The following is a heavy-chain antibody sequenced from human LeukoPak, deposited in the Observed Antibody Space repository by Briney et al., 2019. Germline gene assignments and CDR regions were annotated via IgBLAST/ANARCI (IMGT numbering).Heavy chain of an antibody. V-gene: IGHV1-2*02. D-gene: IGHD2-2*01. Sequence: ASVKVSCKASGYTFTGYYMHWVRQAPGQGLEGMGWINPNSGGKNYAQKFQGRVTMTRDTSISKAYMELRRLRSDDTAVYYCARVVSRYCSSTSCPFDYWGKGPLVTVSS. CDR1: GYTFTGYY. J-gene: IGHJ4*02. CDR3: ARVVSRYCSSTSCPFDY. CDR2: INPNSGGK.